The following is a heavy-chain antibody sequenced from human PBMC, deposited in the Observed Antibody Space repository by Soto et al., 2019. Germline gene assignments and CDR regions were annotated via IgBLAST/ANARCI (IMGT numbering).Heavy chain of an antibody. V-gene: IGHV5-51*01. Sequence: LGESLKISCKGSGYSFTSYWIGWVRQMPGKGLEWMGIIYPGDSDTRYSPSFQGQVTISADKSISTAYLQWSSLKASDTAMYYCASTFGTNTRNYYYYGMDVWGQGTTVTVSS. CDR1: GYSFTSYW. CDR2: IYPGDSDT. CDR3: ASTFGTNTRNYYYYGMDV. J-gene: IGHJ6*02. D-gene: IGHD3-16*01.